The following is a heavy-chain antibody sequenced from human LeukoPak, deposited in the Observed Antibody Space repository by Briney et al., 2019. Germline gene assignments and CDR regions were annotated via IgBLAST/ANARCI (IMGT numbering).Heavy chain of an antibody. J-gene: IGHJ2*01. V-gene: IGHV4-39*01. CDR3: ARGVTMIVVVIHDWYFDL. Sequence: SETLSLTCTVSGGSISSSSYYWGWIRQPPGKGLEWIGSIYYTRSTYYNPSLKSRVTISVDTSKNQFSLKLTSVTATDTAVYYCARGVTMIVVVIHDWYFDLWGRGTLVTVSS. CDR2: IYYTRST. D-gene: IGHD3-22*01. CDR1: GGSISSSSYY.